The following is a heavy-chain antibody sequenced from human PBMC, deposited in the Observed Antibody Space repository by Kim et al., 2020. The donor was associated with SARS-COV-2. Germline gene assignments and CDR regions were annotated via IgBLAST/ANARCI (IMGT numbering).Heavy chain of an antibody. CDR3: ASPGSRDDGHSYYYGMDV. CDR1: GFTFSSYA. J-gene: IGHJ6*01. V-gene: IGHV3-30*04. Sequence: GGSLRLSCAASGFTFSSYAMHWVRQAPGKGLEWVAVISYDGSNKYYADSVKGRFTISRDNSKNTLYLQMNSLRAEDTAVYYCASPGSRDDGHSYYYGMDV. CDR2: ISYDGSNK. D-gene: IGHD1-26*01.